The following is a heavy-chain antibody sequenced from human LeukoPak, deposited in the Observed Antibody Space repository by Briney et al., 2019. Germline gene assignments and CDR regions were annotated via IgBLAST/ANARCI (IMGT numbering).Heavy chain of an antibody. V-gene: IGHV1-8*03. J-gene: IGHJ3*02. CDR1: GYTFTSYD. Sequence: GASVRVSCKASGYTFTSYDINWVRQATGQGLEWMGWMNPNSGNTGYAQKFQGRVTITRNTSISTAYMELSSLRSEDTAVYYCARNLAAAGRHGAFDIWGQGTMVTVSS. CDR3: ARNLAAAGRHGAFDI. D-gene: IGHD6-13*01. CDR2: MNPNSGNT.